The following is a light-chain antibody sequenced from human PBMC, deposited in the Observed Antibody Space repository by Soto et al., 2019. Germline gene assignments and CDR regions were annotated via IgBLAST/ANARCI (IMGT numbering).Light chain of an antibody. CDR1: QSVRNY. CDR3: QQRYSWPPLT. V-gene: IGKV3-11*01. J-gene: IGKJ4*01. CDR2: ATS. Sequence: EVVSTQFPATLSLATGEGATRSCRASQSVRNYLAWYQQKPRHPPRLLICATSNRATGIPGRFSGSGSGTDFTLTISSLEPEDFAVYYCQQRYSWPPLTFGGGTKVDIK.